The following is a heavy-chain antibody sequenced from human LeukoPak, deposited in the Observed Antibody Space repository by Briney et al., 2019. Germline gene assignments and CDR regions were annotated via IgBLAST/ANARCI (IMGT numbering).Heavy chain of an antibody. Sequence: PSETLSLTCTVSGGSISSGGYSWSWIRQPPGKGLEWIGYIYHSGSTYYNPSLKSRVTISVDRSKNQFSLKLSSVTAADTAMYYCARGGGWWELPYFGYWGQGTLVTVSS. CDR3: ARGGGWWELPYFGY. J-gene: IGHJ4*02. V-gene: IGHV4-30-2*01. CDR1: GGSISSGGYS. CDR2: IYHSGST. D-gene: IGHD1-26*01.